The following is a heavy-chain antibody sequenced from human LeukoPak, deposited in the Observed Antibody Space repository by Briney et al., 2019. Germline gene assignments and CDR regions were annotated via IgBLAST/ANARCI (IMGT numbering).Heavy chain of an antibody. J-gene: IGHJ5*02. Sequence: ASVKVSCKASGYTFTGYYMHWVRQAPGQGREWMGWINPDSGGTNYAQKFQGRVTMTRDTSISTAYMELSRLRSDDTAVYYCARGVTLGYCSSTSCPNWFDPWGQGTLVTVSS. CDR2: INPDSGGT. CDR3: ARGVTLGYCSSTSCPNWFDP. CDR1: GYTFTGYY. D-gene: IGHD2-2*01. V-gene: IGHV1-2*02.